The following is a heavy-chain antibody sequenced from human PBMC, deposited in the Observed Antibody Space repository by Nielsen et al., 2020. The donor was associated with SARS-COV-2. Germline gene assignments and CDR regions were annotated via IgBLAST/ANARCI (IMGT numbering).Heavy chain of an antibody. Sequence: WIRQPPGKGLEWVSSISSSSSYIYYADSVKGRFTISRDNAKNSLYLQMNSLRAEGTAVYYCAKVRQGSYYYGMDVWGQGTTVTVSS. J-gene: IGHJ6*02. CDR2: ISSSSSYI. CDR3: AKVRQGSYYYGMDV. V-gene: IGHV3-21*01.